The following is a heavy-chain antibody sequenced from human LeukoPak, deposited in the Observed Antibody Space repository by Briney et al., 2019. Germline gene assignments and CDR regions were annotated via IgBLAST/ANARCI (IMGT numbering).Heavy chain of an antibody. V-gene: IGHV3-23*01. CDR2: ISGSGDST. J-gene: IGHJ4*02. CDR3: ARDGEGDYYDSSGYLYYFGY. D-gene: IGHD3-22*01. CDR1: GFTFSSYG. Sequence: GGSLRLSCAASGFTFSSYGMSWVRQAPGKGLEWVSGISGSGDSTYYADSVKGRFTISRDNSKNTLYLQMNSLRAEDTAVYYCARDGEGDYYDSSGYLYYFGYWGQGTLVTVSS.